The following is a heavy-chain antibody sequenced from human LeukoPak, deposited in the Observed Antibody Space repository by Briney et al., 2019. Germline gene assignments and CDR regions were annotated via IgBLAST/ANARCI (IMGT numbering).Heavy chain of an antibody. D-gene: IGHD3-22*01. CDR3: AKEFRSGYYFPWFDP. Sequence: GGSLRLSCAASGFTVSSNYMSWVRQAPGKGLEWVSVIYSGGSTYYADSVKGRFTISRDNSKNTLYLQMNSLRAEDTAVYYCAKEFRSGYYFPWFDPWGQGTLVTVSS. J-gene: IGHJ5*02. CDR2: IYSGGST. CDR1: GFTVSSNY. V-gene: IGHV3-53*01.